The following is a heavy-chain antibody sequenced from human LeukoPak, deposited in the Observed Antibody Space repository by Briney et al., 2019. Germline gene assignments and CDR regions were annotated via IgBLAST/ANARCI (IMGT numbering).Heavy chain of an antibody. J-gene: IGHJ6*02. CDR3: AKAYSSSWYYGMDV. D-gene: IGHD6-13*01. CDR1: GFTFSDYY. CDR2: ISSSGSTI. Sequence: PGGSLRLSRAASGFTFSDYYMSWIRQAPGKGLEWVSYISSSGSTIYYADSVKGRFTISRDNAKNSLYLQMNSLRAEDTAVYYCAKAYSSSWYYGMDVWGQGTTVTVSS. V-gene: IGHV3-11*01.